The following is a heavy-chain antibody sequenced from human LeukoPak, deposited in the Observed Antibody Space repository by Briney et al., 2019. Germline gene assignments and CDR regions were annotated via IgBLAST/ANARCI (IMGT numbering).Heavy chain of an antibody. V-gene: IGHV4-59*08. D-gene: IGHD3-10*01. CDR3: AGHGGASLLDS. J-gene: IGHJ5*01. CDR1: GGSINNYY. CDR2: VYYSGNT. Sequence: PSETLSLTCTVSGGSINNYYWSWIRQPPGKGLEWIAWVYYSGNTQYNPSLKSRVIISVDTSKNQFSLNLNSVTAADTAVYYCAGHGGASLLDSGCHGPRITVSS.